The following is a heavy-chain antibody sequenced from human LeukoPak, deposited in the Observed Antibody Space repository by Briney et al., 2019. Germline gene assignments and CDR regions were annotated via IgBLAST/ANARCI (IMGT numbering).Heavy chain of an antibody. CDR2: ISGSGGSA. V-gene: IGHV3-23*01. D-gene: IGHD6-13*01. CDR3: TKDLRYSNS. J-gene: IGHJ4*02. Sequence: PGGSLRLSCAASGFTFSTYAMSWVRQAPGKGLEWVSAISGSGGSAYYADSGKGRFTISRDNSQNTLYLQMNSLRAEDTAVYYCTKDLRYSNSWGQGTLVTVSS. CDR1: GFTFSTYA.